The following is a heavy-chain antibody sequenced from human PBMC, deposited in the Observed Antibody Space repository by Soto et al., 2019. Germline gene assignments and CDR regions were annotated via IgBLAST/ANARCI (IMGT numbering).Heavy chain of an antibody. D-gene: IGHD1-26*01. CDR2: IYTSGRT. J-gene: IGHJ6*02. V-gene: IGHV4-4*07. Sequence: QVQLQESGPGLVKPSETLSLTCTVSGGSISSYYWSWIRQPAGKGLEWIGRIYTSGRTNYNPSLKSRVTMSVDTSKNQFSLKLSSVTAADTAVYYCARDWAGATMYYYYGMDVWGQGTTVTVSS. CDR3: ARDWAGATMYYYYGMDV. CDR1: GGSISSYY.